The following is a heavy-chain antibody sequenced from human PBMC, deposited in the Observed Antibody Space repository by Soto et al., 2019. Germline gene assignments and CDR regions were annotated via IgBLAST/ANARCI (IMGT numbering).Heavy chain of an antibody. V-gene: IGHV4-39*01. CDR1: GDSISSSSSY. CDR2: MFYSVAT. CDR3: ARQVYVGYYSITDCYAESLNH. D-gene: IGHD2-2*01. J-gene: IGHJ1*01. Sequence: QVQLRESGPGLVKPSETLSLTCTVSGDSISSSSSYWGGFRQSPGKGLGWIGSMFYSVATYYNPYLTSRVTISADAAKSPFSLKLISVTAADTSVYSCARQVYVGYYSITDCYAESLNHCGHRAPVTVSS.